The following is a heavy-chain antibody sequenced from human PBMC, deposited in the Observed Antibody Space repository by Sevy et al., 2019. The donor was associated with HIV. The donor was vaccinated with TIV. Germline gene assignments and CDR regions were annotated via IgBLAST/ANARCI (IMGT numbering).Heavy chain of an antibody. Sequence: GGSLRLSCAASGFTFSSYSMNWVRQAPGKGLEWVSYISSSSSTIYYADSVKGGFTISRDNAKNSLYLQMNSLRDEDTAVYYCARADSITMIVVADQHFDYWGQGTLVTVSS. CDR3: ARADSITMIVVADQHFDY. CDR1: GFTFSSYS. D-gene: IGHD3-22*01. CDR2: ISSSSSTI. J-gene: IGHJ4*02. V-gene: IGHV3-48*02.